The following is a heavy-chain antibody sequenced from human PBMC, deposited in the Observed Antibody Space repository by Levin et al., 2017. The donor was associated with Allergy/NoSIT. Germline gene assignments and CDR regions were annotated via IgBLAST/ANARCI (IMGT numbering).Heavy chain of an antibody. J-gene: IGHJ5*02. CDR2: ISSSSSYI. CDR1: GFTFSSYS. D-gene: IGHD1-26*01. V-gene: IGHV3-21*01. CDR3: AREDRYSGSYHYQYNWFDP. Sequence: GESLKISCAASGFTFSSYSMNWVRQAPGKGLEWVSSISSSSSYIYYADSVKGRFTISRDNAKNSLYLQMNSLRAEDTAVYYCAREDRYSGSYHYQYNWFDPWGQGTLVTVSS.